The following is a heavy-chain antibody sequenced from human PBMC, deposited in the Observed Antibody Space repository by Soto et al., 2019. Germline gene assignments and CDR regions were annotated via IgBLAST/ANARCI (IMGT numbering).Heavy chain of an antibody. CDR3: AKYRVRGVRGVTVDY. CDR2: ISYDGSNK. Sequence: GGSLRLSCAASGFTFSSYGMHWVRQAPGKGLEWVAVISYDGSNKYYADSVKGRFTISRDNSKNTLYLQMNSLRAEDTAVYYCAKYRVRGVRGVTVDYWGQGTLVTVSS. D-gene: IGHD3-10*01. J-gene: IGHJ4*02. V-gene: IGHV3-30*18. CDR1: GFTFSSYG.